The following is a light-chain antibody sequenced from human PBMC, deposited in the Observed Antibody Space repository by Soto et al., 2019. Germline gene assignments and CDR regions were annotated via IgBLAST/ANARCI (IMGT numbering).Light chain of an antibody. CDR1: SSDIGGYNY. CDR3: ASYAVSNVV. V-gene: IGLV2-8*01. CDR2: EVS. J-gene: IGLJ2*01. Sequence: QSALTQPPSASGSPGQSVTISCTGTSSDIGGYNYISWYQQHPGKAPKLMIYEVSKRPSGVPDRFFASKSGNTASLTVSGLQAEDEADYYCASYAVSNVVFGGGTKLTVL.